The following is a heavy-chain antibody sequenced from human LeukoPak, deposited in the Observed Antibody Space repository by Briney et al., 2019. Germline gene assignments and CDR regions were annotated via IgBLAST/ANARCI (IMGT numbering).Heavy chain of an antibody. V-gene: IGHV1-8*01. D-gene: IGHD6-6*01. CDR2: MNPNSGNT. CDR3: ARSIAGRSYYYYMDV. Sequence: ASVKVSCKASGYTLTSYDINWVRQATGQGLEWMGWMNPNSGNTGYAQKFQGRVPMTRNTSISTAYMELSSLRSEDTAVYYCARSIAGRSYYYYMDVWGKGTTVTVSS. J-gene: IGHJ6*03. CDR1: GYTLTSYD.